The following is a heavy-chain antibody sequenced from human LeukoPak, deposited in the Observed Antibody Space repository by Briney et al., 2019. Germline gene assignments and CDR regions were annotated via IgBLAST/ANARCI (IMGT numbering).Heavy chain of an antibody. CDR1: GGSFSGYY. CDR2: INHSGST. CDR3: ARGYGAAAVNPFDY. J-gene: IGHJ4*02. Sequence: SETLSLTCAVYGGSFSGYYWSWIRQPPGKGLEWIGEINHSGSTNYNPSLKSRVTISVDTSKNQFSLKLSSVTAADTAVYYCARGYGAAAVNPFDYWGQGTLVTV. V-gene: IGHV4-34*01. D-gene: IGHD6-13*01.